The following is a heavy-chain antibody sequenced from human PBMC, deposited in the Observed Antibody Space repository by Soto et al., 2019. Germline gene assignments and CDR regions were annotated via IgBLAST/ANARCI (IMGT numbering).Heavy chain of an antibody. CDR1: GYTFSSYA. V-gene: IGHV3-23*01. D-gene: IGHD3-3*01. CDR3: AREGTIFGVNGFDP. Sequence: GGSLRLSCAASGYTFSSYAMGWVRQAPGKGLEWVSAISGSGGSTYYADSVKGRFTISRDNSKNTLYLQMNSLRAEDTAVYYCAREGTIFGVNGFDPWGQGTLVTVSS. CDR2: ISGSGGST. J-gene: IGHJ5*02.